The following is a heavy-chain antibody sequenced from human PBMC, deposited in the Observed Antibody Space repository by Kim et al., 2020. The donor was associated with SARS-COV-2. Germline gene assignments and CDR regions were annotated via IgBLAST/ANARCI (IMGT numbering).Heavy chain of an antibody. CDR1: GGSFSGYY. J-gene: IGHJ5*02. Sequence: SETLSLTCAVYGGSFSGYYWSWIRQPPGKGLEWIGEINHSGSTNYNPSLKSRVTISVDTSKNQFSLKLSSVTAADTAVYYCARFITMVRGVKEDWFDPWGQGTLVTVSS. CDR3: ARFITMVRGVKEDWFDP. CDR2: INHSGST. D-gene: IGHD3-10*01. V-gene: IGHV4-34*01.